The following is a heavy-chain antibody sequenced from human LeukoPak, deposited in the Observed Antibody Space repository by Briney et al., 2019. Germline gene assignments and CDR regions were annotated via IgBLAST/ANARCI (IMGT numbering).Heavy chain of an antibody. J-gene: IGHJ3*02. CDR2: INPSDGST. CDR3: ARALYGDGAFDI. V-gene: IGHV1-46*01. Sequence: ASVEVSCKASGYTFTVYHMHWVRQAPGQGLEWMGIINPSDGSTTYAHKFQGRVSITRDMSTSTIYMELSSLRSDDTAVYYCARALYGDGAFDIWGQGTMVTVSS. CDR1: GYTFTVYH. D-gene: IGHD4-17*01.